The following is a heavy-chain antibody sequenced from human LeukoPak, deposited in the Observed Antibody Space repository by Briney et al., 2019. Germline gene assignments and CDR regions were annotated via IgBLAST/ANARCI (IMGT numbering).Heavy chain of an antibody. Sequence: SETLSLTCAVYGGSFSGYYWSWIRQPPGKGLEWIGEINHSGSTNYNPSLKSRVTISVDTSKNQFSLKLSSVTAADTAVYYCARGYMGYSSGWYPTTGRHYYFDYWGQGTLVTVSS. CDR2: INHSGST. CDR1: GGSFSGYY. V-gene: IGHV4-34*01. D-gene: IGHD6-19*01. CDR3: ARGYMGYSSGWYPTTGRHYYFDY. J-gene: IGHJ4*02.